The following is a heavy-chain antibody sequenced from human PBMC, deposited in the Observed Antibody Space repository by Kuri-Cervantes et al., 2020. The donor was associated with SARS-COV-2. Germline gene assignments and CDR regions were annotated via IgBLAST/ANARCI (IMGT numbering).Heavy chain of an antibody. D-gene: IGHD4-23*01. CDR3: ATTRGNVGDFDY. CDR1: GYTFTSYG. Sequence: SVKVSCKASGYTFTSYGISWVRQAPGQGLEWMGGIIPIFGTANYAQKFQGRVTITADKSTSTAYMELSSLRSEDTAVYYCATTRGNVGDFDYWGQGTLVTVSS. CDR2: IIPIFGTA. J-gene: IGHJ4*02. V-gene: IGHV1-69*06.